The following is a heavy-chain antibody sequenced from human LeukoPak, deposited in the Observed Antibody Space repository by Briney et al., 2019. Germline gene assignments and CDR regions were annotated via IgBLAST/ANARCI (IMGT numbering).Heavy chain of an antibody. CDR2: IYSGGST. D-gene: IGHD6-19*01. CDR3: AREKSIAVAGNHYYYGMDV. V-gene: IGHV3-53*01. Sequence: PGGSLRLSCAASGFTFSSYAMTWVRQAPGKGLEWVSVIYSGGSTYYADSVKGRFTISRDNSKNTLYLQMNSLRAEDTAVYYCAREKSIAVAGNHYYYGMDVWGQGTTVTVSS. CDR1: GFTFSSYA. J-gene: IGHJ6*02.